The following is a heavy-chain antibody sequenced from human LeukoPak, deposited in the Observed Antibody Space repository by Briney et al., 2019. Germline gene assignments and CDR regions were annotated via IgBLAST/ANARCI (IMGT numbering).Heavy chain of an antibody. Sequence: ASVTVSFRFSGHTLTELSMHGVRQAPGKGGEWLGSFAPDDRETISAPTFQARVTMPEHTSTATAYIELSSLRSEDTAVYYCATGSPLRYFAFWGQGTLVTVSS. CDR3: ATGSPLRYFAF. V-gene: IGHV1-24*01. J-gene: IGHJ4*02. CDR2: FAPDDRET. D-gene: IGHD3-9*01. CDR1: GHTLTELS.